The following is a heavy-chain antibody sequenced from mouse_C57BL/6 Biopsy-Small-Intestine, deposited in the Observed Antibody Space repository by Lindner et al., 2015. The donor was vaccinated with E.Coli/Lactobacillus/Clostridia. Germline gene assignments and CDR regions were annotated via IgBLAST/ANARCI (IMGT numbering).Heavy chain of an antibody. J-gene: IGHJ4*01. Sequence: VQLQESGAELMKPGASVKISCKATGYTFTDYWMGWLKQRPGHGLEWIGEILPGSGNTNYNERFKGKATFTADTSTDTAYMQLSSLSTEDSAIYYCARLGRGYYALDYWGQGTSVTVSS. CDR2: ILPGSGNT. V-gene: IGHV1-9*01. CDR3: ARLGRGYYALDY. D-gene: IGHD4-1*01. CDR1: GYTFTDYW.